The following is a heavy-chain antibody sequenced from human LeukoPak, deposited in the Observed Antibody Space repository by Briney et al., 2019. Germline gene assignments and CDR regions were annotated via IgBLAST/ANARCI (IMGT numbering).Heavy chain of an antibody. Sequence: ASVKVSCKASGYTFTSYGISWARQAPGQGLEWMGWISAYNGNTNYAQKLQGRVTMTTDTSTSTAYMELRSLRSDDTAVYYCARDRSTDSSSWYDWYFDLWGRGTLVTVSS. CDR1: GYTFTSYG. D-gene: IGHD6-13*01. CDR3: ARDRSTDSSSWYDWYFDL. J-gene: IGHJ2*01. V-gene: IGHV1-18*01. CDR2: ISAYNGNT.